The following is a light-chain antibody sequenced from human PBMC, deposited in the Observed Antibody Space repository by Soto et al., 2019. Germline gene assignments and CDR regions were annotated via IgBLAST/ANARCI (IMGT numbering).Light chain of an antibody. V-gene: IGKV1-9*01. CDR1: QGISSY. CDR2: AAS. J-gene: IGKJ2*01. Sequence: DIQLTQSPSFLSASVGDRVTITCRASQGISSYLAWYQQNPGKAPKLLIYAASTLQSGVPSRFSGSGSGTEFTLTISSLQPEDFATYYCQQLNSYPQGYTFGQGTKLEIK. CDR3: QQLNSYPQGYT.